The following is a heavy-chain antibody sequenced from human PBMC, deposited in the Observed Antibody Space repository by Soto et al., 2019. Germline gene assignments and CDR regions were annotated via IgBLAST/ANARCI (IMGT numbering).Heavy chain of an antibody. D-gene: IGHD2-2*01. CDR3: ASSRARNGFDY. Sequence: QVQLVESGGGVVQPGSSVKVSCKASGGTFSSYAISWVRQAPGQGLEWMGGIIPIFGTANYAQKFQGRVTITADESTSTAYMELSSLRSEDTAVYYCASSRARNGFDYWGQGTLVSVSS. CDR2: IIPIFGTA. CDR1: GGTFSSYA. J-gene: IGHJ4*02. V-gene: IGHV1-69*01.